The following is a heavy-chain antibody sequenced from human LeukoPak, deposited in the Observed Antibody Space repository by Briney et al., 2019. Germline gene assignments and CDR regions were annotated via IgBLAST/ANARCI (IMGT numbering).Heavy chain of an antibody. Sequence: PGGSLRLSRAASGFTFSSYAMHWVRQAPGKGLEWVAVISYDGSNKYYADSVKGRFTISRDNSKNTLYLQMNSLRAEDTAVYYCARDVRAILTGYFFDYWGQGTLVTVSS. CDR1: GFTFSSYA. D-gene: IGHD3-9*01. CDR3: ARDVRAILTGYFFDY. V-gene: IGHV3-30*04. J-gene: IGHJ4*02. CDR2: ISYDGSNK.